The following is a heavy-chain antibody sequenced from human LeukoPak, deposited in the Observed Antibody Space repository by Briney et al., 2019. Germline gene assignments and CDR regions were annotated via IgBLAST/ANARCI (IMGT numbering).Heavy chain of an antibody. V-gene: IGHV4-61*02. J-gene: IGHJ5*02. Sequence: SQTLSLTCTVSGGSISSGSYYWSWIRQPAGKGLEWIGSFYHSGNSYYNPSLKSRVSMSVDTSKNQFSLNLSSVTAADTALYYCARHDFYSNYPHNWFDPWGQGTLVTVSS. CDR2: FYHSGNS. D-gene: IGHD4-11*01. CDR1: GGSISSGSYY. CDR3: ARHDFYSNYPHNWFDP.